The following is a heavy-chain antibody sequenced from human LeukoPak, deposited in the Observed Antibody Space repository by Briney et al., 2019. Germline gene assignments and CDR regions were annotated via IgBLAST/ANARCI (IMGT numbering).Heavy chain of an antibody. CDR3: ARVGSNQWLDY. CDR2: ISGGSSTI. CDR1: GFTLSSYS. J-gene: IGHJ4*02. Sequence: GGSLRLSCAASGFTLSSYSMNWVRQAPGKGLEWVSYISGGSSTIYNADSVKGRFTISRDNAKNLLYLLMDTLRAEDTAVYYCARVGSNQWLDYWGQGTLVTVSS. D-gene: IGHD6-19*01. V-gene: IGHV3-48*01.